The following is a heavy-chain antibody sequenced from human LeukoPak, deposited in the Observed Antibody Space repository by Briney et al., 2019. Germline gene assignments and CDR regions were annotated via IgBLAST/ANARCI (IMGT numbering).Heavy chain of an antibody. CDR1: GYSFTNYW. J-gene: IGHJ3*02. CDR3: ARPVGGDFDAFDI. CDR2: IYPDDSDI. D-gene: IGHD2-21*02. Sequence: GESLKISCKGSGYSFTNYWIGWVRQMPGKGLEWMGIIYPDDSDIRYSPSFQGQVTISADKSISTTFLQWSSLKASDTATYYCARPVGGDFDAFDIWGQGTMVTVSS. V-gene: IGHV5-51*01.